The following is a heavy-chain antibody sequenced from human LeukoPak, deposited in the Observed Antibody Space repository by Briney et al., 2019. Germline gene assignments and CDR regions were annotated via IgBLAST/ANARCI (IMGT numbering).Heavy chain of an antibody. J-gene: IGHJ3*02. Sequence: PGGSLRLSCAASGFTFSSYSMNWVRQAPGKGLERLSYISSSSSIIYYADSVKGRFTISRDNAKNSLYLQMNSLRDEDTAVYYCARDGDSSGYYAAFDIWGQGTMVTVSS. D-gene: IGHD3-22*01. CDR1: GFTFSSYS. V-gene: IGHV3-48*02. CDR3: ARDGDSSGYYAAFDI. CDR2: ISSSSSII.